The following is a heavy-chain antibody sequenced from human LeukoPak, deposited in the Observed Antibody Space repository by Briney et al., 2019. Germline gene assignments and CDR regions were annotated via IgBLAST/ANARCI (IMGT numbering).Heavy chain of an antibody. Sequence: GGSLRLSCATSGFTFSSHDMNWVRQAPGKGPEWVSSISGSSKSIDYADSLKGRFAISRDNAKNSLFLQMNSLRVEDTAVYYCTRGSIAYYYMDVWGKGTTVTISS. V-gene: IGHV3-21*04. CDR1: GFTFSSHD. D-gene: IGHD3-22*01. CDR3: TRGSIAYYYMDV. CDR2: ISGSSKSI. J-gene: IGHJ6*03.